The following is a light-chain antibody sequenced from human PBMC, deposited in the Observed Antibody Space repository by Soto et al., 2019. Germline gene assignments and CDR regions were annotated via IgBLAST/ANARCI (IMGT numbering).Light chain of an antibody. CDR1: QIVSSN. Sequence: GRTKTQATLSVSPGERATLSFMASQIVSSNLAWYQQKPGQAPRLLISGASTRATGIPARFSGSGSGTEFTLTISSLQSEDFAVYYCHQYNNWPQPFGQGTKVDIK. CDR3: HQYNNWPQP. J-gene: IGKJ1*01. CDR2: GAS. V-gene: IGKV3-15*01.